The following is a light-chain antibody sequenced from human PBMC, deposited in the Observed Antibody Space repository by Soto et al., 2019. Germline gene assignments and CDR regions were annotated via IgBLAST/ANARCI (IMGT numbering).Light chain of an antibody. CDR3: QQSYTTASIT. V-gene: IGKV1-39*01. CDR2: AAS. CDR1: QSISRN. Sequence: DIQMTQSPSSLSASVGDRVTITCRASQSISRNLNWYQHKPGKAPKLLIYAASSLQNGVPSRYSGGGSGTEFTLIISSLQPEDLGTYYCQQSYTTASITFGQGTRLEIK. J-gene: IGKJ5*01.